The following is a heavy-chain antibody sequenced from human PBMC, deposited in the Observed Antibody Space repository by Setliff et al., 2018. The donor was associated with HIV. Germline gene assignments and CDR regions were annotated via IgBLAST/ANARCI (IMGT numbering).Heavy chain of an antibody. CDR2: IYYSGRT. D-gene: IGHD2-8*01. CDR3: AGEIAPAARLPNVGGPPPPGYYHYMDV. J-gene: IGHJ6*03. V-gene: IGHV4-39*07. CDR1: RGSISSTSHY. Sequence: PSETLSLTCIVSRGSISSTSHYWGWVRQSPGRRLEWIGSIYYSGRTYYNPSLKRRVTMSVDSSTNQFSLDLTSVTAADTAVYFCAGEIAPAARLPNVGGPPPPGYYHYMDVWGKGTTVTVSS.